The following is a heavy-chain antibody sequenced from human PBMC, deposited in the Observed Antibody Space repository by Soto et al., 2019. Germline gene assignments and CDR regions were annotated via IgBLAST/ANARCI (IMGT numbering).Heavy chain of an antibody. V-gene: IGHV5-10-1*01. Sequence: PGESLKISCKGSGYSFAGYWITWVRQKPGKGLEWMGRIDPSDSQTYYSPSFRGHVTISVTKSITTVFLQWSSLRASDTAMYYCARPRYSSSWYSAFDIWGQGTMVTVSS. J-gene: IGHJ3*02. CDR1: GYSFAGYW. CDR2: IDPSDSQT. D-gene: IGHD6-13*01. CDR3: ARPRYSSSWYSAFDI.